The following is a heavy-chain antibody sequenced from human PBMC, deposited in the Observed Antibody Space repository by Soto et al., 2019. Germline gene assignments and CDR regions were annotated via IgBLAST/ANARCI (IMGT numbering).Heavy chain of an antibody. J-gene: IGHJ6*02. CDR2: IWYDGSNK. CDR1: GFTFSSYG. V-gene: IGHV3-33*01. D-gene: IGHD2-15*01. Sequence: QVQLVESGGGVVQPGRSLRLSCAASGFTFSSYGMHWVRQAPGKGLEWVAVIWYDGSNKYYADSVKGRFTISRDNSKNTLQLQMNRRTDEDTAVYYCARDLLSGGTGYCSGGSCYYYYGMDVWGQGTTVTVSS. CDR3: ARDLLSGGTGYCSGGSCYYYYGMDV.